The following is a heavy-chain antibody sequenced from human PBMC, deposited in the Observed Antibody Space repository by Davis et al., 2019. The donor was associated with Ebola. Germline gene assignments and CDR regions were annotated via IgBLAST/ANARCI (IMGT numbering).Heavy chain of an antibody. CDR1: GGSISSYY. CDR3: ASYDFWSGLVDY. Sequence: MPSETLSLTCTVSGGSISSYYWSWIRQPPGKGLEWIGYIYYSGSTNYNPSLKSRVTISVDTSKNQFSLKLSSVTAADTAVYYCASYDFWSGLVDYWGQGTLVTVPS. V-gene: IGHV4-59*12. D-gene: IGHD3-3*01. CDR2: IYYSGST. J-gene: IGHJ4*02.